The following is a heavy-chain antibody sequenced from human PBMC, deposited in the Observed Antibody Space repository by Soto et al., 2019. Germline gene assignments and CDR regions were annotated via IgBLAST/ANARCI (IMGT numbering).Heavy chain of an antibody. Sequence: GGSLRLSCAASGFTFSSYAMSWVRQAPGKGLEWVSAISGSGGSTYYADSVKGRFTISRDNSKNTLYLQMNSLRADDTAVYYCAKSTNGGSYYYFDYWGQGTLVTVSS. V-gene: IGHV3-23*01. CDR1: GFTFSSYA. CDR2: ISGSGGST. D-gene: IGHD1-26*01. CDR3: AKSTNGGSYYYFDY. J-gene: IGHJ4*02.